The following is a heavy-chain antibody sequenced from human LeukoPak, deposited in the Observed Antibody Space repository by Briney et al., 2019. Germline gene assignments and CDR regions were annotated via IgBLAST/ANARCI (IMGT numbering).Heavy chain of an antibody. Sequence: GGSLRLSCAASGFSFSSYGMHWVRQAPGKGLEWVAFIRYDGNDEYYGVSVKGRFTISRDNSKDTLYLQMNSLRAEDTAVYYCAKDGGNHDDWGQGTLVTVSS. CDR1: GFSFSSYG. D-gene: IGHD3-16*01. V-gene: IGHV3-30*02. CDR2: IRYDGNDE. CDR3: AKDGGNHDD. J-gene: IGHJ4*02.